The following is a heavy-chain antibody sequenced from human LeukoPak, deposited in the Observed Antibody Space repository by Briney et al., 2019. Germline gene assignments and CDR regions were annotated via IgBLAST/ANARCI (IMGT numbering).Heavy chain of an antibody. CDR3: ARVDIGVVPSTTFDF. CDR2: INYSGDI. Sequence: PKETLSLTCTVSGGSLSSSNYYWGWIRQPPGKGLEWIGSINYSGDIYSNPSLKSRVTISVDTSKNQFSLKLSSVTAADTAVYYCARVDIGVVPSTTFDFWGQGTLVSVSS. D-gene: IGHD2-2*03. CDR1: GGSLSSSNYY. V-gene: IGHV4-39*01. J-gene: IGHJ4*02.